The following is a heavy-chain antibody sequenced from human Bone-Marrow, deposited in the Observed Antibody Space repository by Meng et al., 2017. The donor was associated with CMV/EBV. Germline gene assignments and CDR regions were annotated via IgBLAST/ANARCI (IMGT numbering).Heavy chain of an antibody. CDR3: AKEDWNYWGDY. D-gene: IGHD1-7*01. Sequence: GESLKISCAASGFTFSSYAMGWVRQAPGKGLEWVSAISGSGGSTYYADSVKGRFTISRDNSKNTLYLQMNSLRAEYTAVYYCAKEDWNYWGDYWGQGTLVTVSS. V-gene: IGHV3-23*01. J-gene: IGHJ4*02. CDR2: ISGSGGST. CDR1: GFTFSSYA.